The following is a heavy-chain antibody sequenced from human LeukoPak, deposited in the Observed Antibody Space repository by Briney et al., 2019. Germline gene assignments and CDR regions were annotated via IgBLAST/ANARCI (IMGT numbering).Heavy chain of an antibody. CDR3: FSSNSTPGGNWFDP. J-gene: IGHJ5*02. Sequence: GGSLRLSCVASGFGFSESAIHGVRQAAGKGLWWGGRIRIEPKNFATAYAASVRGRFTISRHDSKNTAYLQMDGLKNEDTAVYFCFSSNSTPGGNWFDPWGQGTLVTVSS. CDR1: GFGFSESA. CDR2: IRIEPKNFAT. V-gene: IGHV3-73*01. D-gene: IGHD4-11*01.